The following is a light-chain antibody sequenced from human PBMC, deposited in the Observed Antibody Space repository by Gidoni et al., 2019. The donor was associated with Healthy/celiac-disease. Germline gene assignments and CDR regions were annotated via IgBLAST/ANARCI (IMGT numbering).Light chain of an antibody. CDR2: AAS. J-gene: IGKJ1*01. CDR3: LQHNSYRWT. CDR1: QGIRKD. V-gene: IGKV1-17*01. Sequence: DIQITQYPSSLSASVGDRVTITCRASQGIRKDLGWYQQKPGKAPKRLIYAASSLQSGVPSRFSGSGSGTEFTLTISSLQPEDFATYYCLQHNSYRWTFGQGTKVEIK.